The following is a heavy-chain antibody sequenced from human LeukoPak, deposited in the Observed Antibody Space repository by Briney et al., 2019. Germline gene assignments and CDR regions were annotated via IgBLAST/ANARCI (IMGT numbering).Heavy chain of an antibody. V-gene: IGHV3-23*01. CDR1: GFTFSSYA. CDR3: ARAHSSSSTFDL. D-gene: IGHD6-6*01. Sequence: PGGSLRLSCAASGFTFSSYAMSWVRQATGKGLEWVSAISGSGGSTYYADSVKGRFTISRDNTKNTLYLQLNSLRADDTAVYYCARAHSSSSTFDLWGQGTLVTVSS. CDR2: ISGSGGST. J-gene: IGHJ4*02.